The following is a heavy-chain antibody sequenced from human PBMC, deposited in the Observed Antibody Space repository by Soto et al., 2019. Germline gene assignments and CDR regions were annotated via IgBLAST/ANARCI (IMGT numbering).Heavy chain of an antibody. CDR3: ARGRICSGGSCYYYYYGMDV. D-gene: IGHD2-15*01. V-gene: IGHV1-8*01. CDR1: GYTFTSYD. Sequence: ASVKVSCKASGYTFTSYDINWVRQATGQGLEWMGWMNPNSGNTGYAQKFQGRVTMTRNTSISTAYMELSSLRSEDTAVYYCARGRICSGGSCYYYYYGMDVWGQGTTVTVSS. J-gene: IGHJ6*02. CDR2: MNPNSGNT.